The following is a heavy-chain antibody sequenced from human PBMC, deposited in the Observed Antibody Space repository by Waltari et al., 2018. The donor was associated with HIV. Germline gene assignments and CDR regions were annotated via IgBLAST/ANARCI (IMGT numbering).Heavy chain of an antibody. CDR2: IFFDGNNA. V-gene: IGHV3-30-3*01. Sequence: QEQLVESGGGVAQPGRSLRLSCSASGFIFGDYAMHWVRQAPGKGLEWVGIIFFDGNNAYYADSVKGRFTISRDNSKNTMSLQMNSLRSDDTALYYCARTIFGVMITSDFFYGMDVWGQGTTVTVS. D-gene: IGHD3-3*01. CDR3: ARTIFGVMITSDFFYGMDV. CDR1: GFIFGDYA. J-gene: IGHJ6*02.